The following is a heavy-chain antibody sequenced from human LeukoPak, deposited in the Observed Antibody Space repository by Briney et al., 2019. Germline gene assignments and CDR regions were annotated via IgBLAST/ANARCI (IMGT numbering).Heavy chain of an antibody. V-gene: IGHV3-30-3*01. D-gene: IGHD4-17*01. J-gene: IGHJ4*02. CDR2: ISYDGPNK. CDR3: ARALTTVTTRGYLDY. Sequence: GRSLRLSCAASGFTFSSYAIHWVRQAPGKGMGWVAIISYDGPNKYYADSVRGRFTISRDNSKNHLYLQMNSLSSDDTAVYYCARALTTVTTRGYLDYWGQGTVVSVS. CDR1: GFTFSSYA.